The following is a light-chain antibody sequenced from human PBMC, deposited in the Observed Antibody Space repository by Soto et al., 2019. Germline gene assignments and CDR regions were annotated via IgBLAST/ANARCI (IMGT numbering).Light chain of an antibody. CDR3: QQRYNWPRT. Sequence: EIVLTQSPATLSLSPGERATLSCRASQSVSNNYLAWYQQKPGQAPRLLIYDASNRATGIPARFSGSGSGTDFTLTISSLEPEDSAVYYCQQRYNWPRTFGQGTKVDNK. V-gene: IGKV3-11*01. J-gene: IGKJ1*01. CDR2: DAS. CDR1: QSVSNNY.